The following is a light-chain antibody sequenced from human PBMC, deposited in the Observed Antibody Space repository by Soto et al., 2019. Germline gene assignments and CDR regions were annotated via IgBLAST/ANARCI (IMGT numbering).Light chain of an antibody. CDR2: TND. Sequence: QSVLTQPPSVSGAPGQRVTISCTGSSSNTGADYDVHWYQHLPGTAPRLLIYTNDQRPSGVPDRFSGSKSRTSASLAISGLQSDDEGDYYCAVWEDSLNGPIFGGGTKLTVL. CDR1: SSNTGADYD. V-gene: IGLV1-44*01. J-gene: IGLJ2*01. CDR3: AVWEDSLNGPI.